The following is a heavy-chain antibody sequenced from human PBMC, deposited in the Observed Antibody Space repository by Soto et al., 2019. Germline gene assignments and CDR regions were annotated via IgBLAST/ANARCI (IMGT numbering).Heavy chain of an antibody. CDR1: GVTFTSYA. Sequence: EVQLLESGGGLVQPGGSLRLSCAASGVTFTSYAMTWVHQVPGEGLQWVSSISKSGDSTYYADSVEGRFHTPRDKSQDPLLPAMDRPRAEDPALYYCAKRSFRFCLWGQGTLVTVAS. CDR3: AKRSFRFCL. V-gene: IGHV3-23*01. J-gene: IGHJ4*02. CDR2: ISKSGDST. D-gene: IGHD3-3*01.